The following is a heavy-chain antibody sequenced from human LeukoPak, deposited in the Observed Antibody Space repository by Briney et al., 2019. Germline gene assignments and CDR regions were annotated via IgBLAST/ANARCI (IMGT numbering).Heavy chain of an antibody. CDR1: GGSISSSSYY. CDR3: ARGVRGYSY. CDR2: IYYSGST. Sequence: SETLSLTCTVSGGSISSSSYYWGWIRQPPGKGLEWIGSIYYSGSTYYNPSLKSRVTISVDTSKNQFSLKLSSVTAADTAVYYCARGVRGYSYWGQGTLVTVSS. D-gene: IGHD5-18*01. J-gene: IGHJ4*02. V-gene: IGHV4-39*01.